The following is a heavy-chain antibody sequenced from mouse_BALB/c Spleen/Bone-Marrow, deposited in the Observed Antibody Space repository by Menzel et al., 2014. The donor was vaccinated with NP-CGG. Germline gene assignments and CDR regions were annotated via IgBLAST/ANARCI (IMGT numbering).Heavy chain of an antibody. J-gene: IGHJ3*01. CDR3: ATRAYDSSYGFAY. V-gene: IGHV1-7*01. CDR2: INPSTGYT. D-gene: IGHD1-1*01. Sequence: AQLQQSGAELAKPGASVKMSCKASGYTFTNYWMHWVKQRPGQGLEWIGYINPSTGYTEYNQKFKDKATLTADKSSSTACMQLNSLTSEDSAVFYCATRAYDSSYGFAYWGQGTLVTVSA. CDR1: GYTFTNYW.